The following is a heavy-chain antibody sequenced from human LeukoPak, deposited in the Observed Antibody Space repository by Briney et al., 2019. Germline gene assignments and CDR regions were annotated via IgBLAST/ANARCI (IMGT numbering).Heavy chain of an antibody. J-gene: IGHJ3*02. V-gene: IGHV1-2*02. CDR3: ARDGEFCSGSSCYSNTFDI. D-gene: IGHD2-15*01. CDR2: INPNSGDT. Sequence: ASVKVSCKASGYTFTDYYMHWLRQAPGRGLEWMGWINPNSGDTNYAQKFQGRVTMTRDTSTNTAYMELSRLISDDTAVYYCARDGEFCSGSSCYSNTFDIWGQGTMVTVSS. CDR1: GYTFTDYY.